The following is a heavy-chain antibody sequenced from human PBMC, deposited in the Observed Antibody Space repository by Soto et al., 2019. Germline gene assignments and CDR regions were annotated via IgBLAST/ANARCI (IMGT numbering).Heavy chain of an antibody. CDR2: INSDGSST. Sequence: GGSLRLSCAASGFTFSSYWMHWVRQAPGKGLVWVARINSDGSSTNYADSVKGRFTISRDNAKNTLYLQMNSLRAEDTAVYYCAREHPDRYFDYWGQGTLVTVSS. J-gene: IGHJ4*02. V-gene: IGHV3-74*01. CDR1: GFTFSSYW. CDR3: AREHPDRYFDY.